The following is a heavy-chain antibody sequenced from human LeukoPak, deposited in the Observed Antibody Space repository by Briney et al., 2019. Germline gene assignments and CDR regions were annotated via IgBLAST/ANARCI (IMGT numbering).Heavy chain of an antibody. CDR3: ARGYCSSGNCYFLDS. D-gene: IGHD2-15*01. Sequence: PGGSLRLSCAASGFTFSSYWMSWVRQAPGKGLEWVANIKQDGSEKYYVDSVKGRFTISRDNAKNSLYLQMNSLRAEDTAVYYRARGYCSSGNCYFLDSWGQGTLVTVSS. J-gene: IGHJ4*02. CDR1: GFTFSSYW. V-gene: IGHV3-7*02. CDR2: IKQDGSEK.